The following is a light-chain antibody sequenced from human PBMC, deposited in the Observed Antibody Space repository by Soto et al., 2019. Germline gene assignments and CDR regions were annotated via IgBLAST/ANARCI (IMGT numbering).Light chain of an antibody. CDR2: GAS. Sequence: EIVLTQSPGTLSLSPGERATLSCRASQSVSDMYLAWYQQKPGQAPRLLIYGASRRATGIPDRFSGSGAGPDFTLTISRLXVXXXXXXXXXXXTMVWTFGQGTKV. J-gene: IGKJ1*01. CDR1: QSVSDMY. CDR3: XXXTMVWT. V-gene: IGKV3-20*01.